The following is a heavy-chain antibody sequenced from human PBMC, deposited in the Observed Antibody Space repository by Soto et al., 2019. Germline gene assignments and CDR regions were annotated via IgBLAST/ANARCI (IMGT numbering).Heavy chain of an antibody. CDR3: TTDVSVTYYYDSSGYPNWFDP. V-gene: IGHV3-15*01. J-gene: IGHJ5*02. D-gene: IGHD3-22*01. CDR1: GFTFSNAW. CDR2: IKSKTDGGTT. Sequence: LRLSCAASGFTFSNAWMSWVRQAPGKGLEWVGRIKSKTDGGTTDYAAPVKGRFTISRDDSKNTLYLQMNSLKTEDTAVYYCTTDVSVTYYYDSSGYPNWFDPWGQGTLVTVSS.